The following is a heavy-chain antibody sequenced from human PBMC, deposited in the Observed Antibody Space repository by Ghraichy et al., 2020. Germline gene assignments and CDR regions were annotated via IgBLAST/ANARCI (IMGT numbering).Heavy chain of an antibody. V-gene: IGHV3-48*01. Sequence: GSLRLSCATSGFTFSSYSMNWVRQAPGKGLEWVSYISSSSSAIYYVDSVKGRFTISRDNAKNSLYLQMNSLRAEDTAVYYCARLHSWGSGNYYEAYWGQGTLVTVSS. CDR3: ARLHSWGSGNYYEAY. CDR2: ISSSSSAI. CDR1: GFTFSSYS. D-gene: IGHD3-10*01. J-gene: IGHJ4*02.